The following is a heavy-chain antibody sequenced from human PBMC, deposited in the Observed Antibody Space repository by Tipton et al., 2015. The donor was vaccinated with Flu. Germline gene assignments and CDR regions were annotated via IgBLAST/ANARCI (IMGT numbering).Heavy chain of an antibody. CDR3: ARRDYSNYVSEPKNWFDP. V-gene: IGHV3-53*01. CDR1: GFTVSNHY. CDR2: IYGGATT. J-gene: IGHJ5*02. D-gene: IGHD4-11*01. Sequence: QLVQSGGGLIQPGGSLRLSCAASGFTVSNHYMSWVRQAPGKGLEWVSVIYGGATTDYADSVKGRFTISRDNSKNTLYLQINSLRAEDTAVYYCARRDYSNYVSEPKNWFDPWGQGILVTVSS.